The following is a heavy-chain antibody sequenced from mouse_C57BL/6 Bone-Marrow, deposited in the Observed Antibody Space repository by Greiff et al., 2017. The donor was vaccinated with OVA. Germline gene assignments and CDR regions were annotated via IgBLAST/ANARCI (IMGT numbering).Heavy chain of an antibody. V-gene: IGHV7-1*01. Sequence: EVQLVESGGGLVQPGRSLRLSCATSGFTFSDFYMEWVRQAPGKGLEWIAASSNKANDYTTEYSVSVKGRIIVSRDTSQSSLYLQMNALRAEDTAIYYCAGDAPMVTGYAMDYWGQGTSVTVSS. CDR2: SSNKANDYTT. CDR1: GFTFSDFY. J-gene: IGHJ4*01. D-gene: IGHD2-2*01. CDR3: AGDAPMVTGYAMDY.